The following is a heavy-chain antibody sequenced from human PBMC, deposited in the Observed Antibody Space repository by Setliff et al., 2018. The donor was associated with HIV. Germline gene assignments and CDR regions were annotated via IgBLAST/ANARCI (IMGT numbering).Heavy chain of an antibody. D-gene: IGHD2-21*01. CDR1: GFTFTDYW. CDR3: AIGQFRLRPDSLDL. Sequence: GSLRLSCAASGFTFTDYWMHWVRRVPGQGMVWVSRINVDGSSISYADSVKGRFTISRDNAKNSLYLQMNTLRAEDTAVYYCAIGQFRLRPDSLDLWGQGTLVTVSS. J-gene: IGHJ4*03. V-gene: IGHV3-74*01. CDR2: INVDGSSI.